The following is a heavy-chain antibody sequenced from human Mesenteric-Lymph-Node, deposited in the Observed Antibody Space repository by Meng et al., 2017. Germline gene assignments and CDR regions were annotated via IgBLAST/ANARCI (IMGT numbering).Heavy chain of an antibody. CDR1: GFTFSSKS. Sequence: GESLKISCAASGFTFSSKSMNWVRQAPGKGLEWVSSISSSSSYIYYADSVKGRFTISRDNSKNTLYLQMNSLRAEDTAVYYCARDVEAAGKSSSWYYGYWGQGTLVTVSS. D-gene: IGHD6-13*01. CDR3: ARDVEAAGKSSSWYYGY. CDR2: ISSSSSYI. V-gene: IGHV3-21*04. J-gene: IGHJ4*02.